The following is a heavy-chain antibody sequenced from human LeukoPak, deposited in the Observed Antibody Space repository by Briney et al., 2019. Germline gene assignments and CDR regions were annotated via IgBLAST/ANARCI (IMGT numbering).Heavy chain of an antibody. CDR3: ARVGCTGCYAPNWFDS. V-gene: IGHV1-2*02. D-gene: IGHD2-2*01. J-gene: IGHJ5*01. CDR1: GYTFTDYY. CDR2: ISPNSGGT. Sequence: ASVKVSCKASGYTFTDYYMHWVRQAPGQGLEWMGWISPNSGGTNYAQKFQGRVTMTRDTSISSVYMEMGRLRSDDTAVYYCARVGCTGCYAPNWFDSWGQGTLVTVSS.